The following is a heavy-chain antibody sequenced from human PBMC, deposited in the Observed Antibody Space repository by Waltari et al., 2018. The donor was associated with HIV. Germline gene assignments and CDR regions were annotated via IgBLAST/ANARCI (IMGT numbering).Heavy chain of an antibody. Sequence: EVQLVESGGGLVEPGGSLRLSCAPSGFSFSFFSMNWVRQAPGKGLEWVSSISSTSSHIFYADSGRGRFTISRDNAKNSLYLQMNSLKAEDTAVYYCARGGAGATAEDLFDPWGQGTLVTVSS. CDR1: GFSFSFFS. CDR3: ARGGAGATAEDLFDP. CDR2: ISSTSSHI. V-gene: IGHV3-21*01. D-gene: IGHD1-26*01. J-gene: IGHJ5*02.